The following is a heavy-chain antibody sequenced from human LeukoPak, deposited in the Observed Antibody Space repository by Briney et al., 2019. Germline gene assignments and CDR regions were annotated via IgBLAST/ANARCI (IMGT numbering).Heavy chain of an antibody. CDR1: GGSFSGYY. D-gene: IGHD6-13*01. J-gene: IGHJ4*02. CDR2: INHSGST. CDR3: ARRAAAGTRIFDY. Sequence: SETLCLTCAVYGGSFSGYYWSWIRQPPGKGLEWIGEINHSGSTNYNPSLKSRVTISVDTSKNQFSLKLSSVTAADTAVYYCARRAAAGTRIFDYWGQGTLVTVSS. V-gene: IGHV4-34*01.